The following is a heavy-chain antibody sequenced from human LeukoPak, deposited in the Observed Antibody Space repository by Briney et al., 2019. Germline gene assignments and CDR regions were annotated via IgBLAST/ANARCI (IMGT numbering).Heavy chain of an antibody. CDR1: GFILNSYE. V-gene: IGHV3-30*02. CDR2: IRYDGSNK. CDR3: AKDSGTTSLHFDY. J-gene: IGHJ4*02. Sequence: GGSLRLSCAASGFILNSYEMNWVRQAPGKGLEWVAFIRYDGSNKYYADSVKGRFTISRDNSKNTLYLQMNSLRAEDTAVYYCAKDSGTTSLHFDYWGQGTLVTVSS. D-gene: IGHD1-1*01.